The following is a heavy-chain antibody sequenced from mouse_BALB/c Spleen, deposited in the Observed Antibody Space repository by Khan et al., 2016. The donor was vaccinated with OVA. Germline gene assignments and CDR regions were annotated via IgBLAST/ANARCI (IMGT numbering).Heavy chain of an antibody. CDR1: GYSITSEYA. D-gene: IGHD2-4*01. CDR3: ARKDYYDYDPFPY. J-gene: IGHJ3*01. V-gene: IGHV3-2*02. CDR2: INYSGNT. Sequence: QLEESGPGLVKPSQSLSLTCTVTGYSITSEYAWNWIRQFPGNKLEWMGYINYSGNTRYNPSLKSRISITRDTSKNQFFLQLNSVTTEDTATYYGARKDYYDYDPFPYWGQGTLVTVSA.